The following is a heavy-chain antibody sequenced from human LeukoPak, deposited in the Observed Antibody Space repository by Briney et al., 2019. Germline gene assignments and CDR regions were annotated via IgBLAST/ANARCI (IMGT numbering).Heavy chain of an antibody. CDR3: AKAGPVGTATFDY. CDR2: ISDSGGST. V-gene: IGHV3-23*01. Sequence: GGSLRLSCAASGFTFSSYAMSWVRQAPGKGLEWVSSISDSGGSTYYADSVKGRFTISRDNSKNTLYLQKNSLRAEDTAVYYRAKAGPVGTATFDYWGQGTLVTVSS. CDR1: GFTFSSYA. D-gene: IGHD1-26*01. J-gene: IGHJ4*02.